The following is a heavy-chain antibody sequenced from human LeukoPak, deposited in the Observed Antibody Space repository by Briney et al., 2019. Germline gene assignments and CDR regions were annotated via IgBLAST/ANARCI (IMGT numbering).Heavy chain of an antibody. CDR1: GCSNISGHYY. Sequence: PSETLSLTCTVSGCSNISGHYYWSWIRQPPGKGRECIGYIYYSDSPYYSPSLKSRVTISVDTSKNQFSLKLSSVTAADTAVYYCDRDLSISGGDYYYYYYMDVWGKGTTVTVSS. CDR3: DRDLSISGGDYYYYYYMDV. J-gene: IGHJ6*03. CDR2: IYYSDSP. D-gene: IGHD3-16*01. V-gene: IGHV4-30-4*08.